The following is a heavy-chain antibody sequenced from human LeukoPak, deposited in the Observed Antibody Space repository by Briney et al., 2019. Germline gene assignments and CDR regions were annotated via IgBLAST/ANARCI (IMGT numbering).Heavy chain of an antibody. Sequence: PSETLSLTCTVSGGSISSYYWSWIRQPPGKGLEWIGYIYYSGSTNYNPSLKSRVTISVDTSKNQFSLKLSSVTAADTAVYYCARDLRYDSSGWDLHDAFDIWGQGTMVTVSS. CDR1: GGSISSYY. V-gene: IGHV4-59*01. D-gene: IGHD3-22*01. CDR3: ARDLRYDSSGWDLHDAFDI. CDR2: IYYSGST. J-gene: IGHJ3*02.